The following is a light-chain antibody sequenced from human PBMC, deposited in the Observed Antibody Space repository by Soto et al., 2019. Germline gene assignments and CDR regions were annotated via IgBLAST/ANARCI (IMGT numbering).Light chain of an antibody. V-gene: IGKV1-27*01. J-gene: IGKJ4*01. CDR3: QRYNSAPLT. CDR1: QGISSY. Sequence: DIQMTQSPSSLSASVGDRVTITCRASQGISSYLAWYQQKPGKAPKLLIYGASTLQSGVPSRFSGSGSGTDFTLTINSLQPEDAGSYYCQRYNSAPLTFGGGTKVEI. CDR2: GAS.